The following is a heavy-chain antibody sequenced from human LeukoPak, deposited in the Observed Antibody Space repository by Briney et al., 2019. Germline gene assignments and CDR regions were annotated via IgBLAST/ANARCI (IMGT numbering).Heavy chain of an antibody. V-gene: IGHV3-21*01. CDR3: AKTYYYDSSGFQYNWFDP. J-gene: IGHJ5*02. CDR1: GFTFSSYS. CDR2: ISSSSSYI. D-gene: IGHD3-22*01. Sequence: PGGSLRLSCAASGFTFSSYSMNWVRQAPGKGLEWVSSISSSSSYIYYADSVKGRFTISRDNAKNSLYLQMNSLRAEDTAVYYCAKTYYYDSSGFQYNWFDPWGQGTLVTVSS.